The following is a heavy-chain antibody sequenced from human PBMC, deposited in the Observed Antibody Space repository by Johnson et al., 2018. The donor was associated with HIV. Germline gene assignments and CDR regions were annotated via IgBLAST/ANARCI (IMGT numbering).Heavy chain of an antibody. Sequence: VQLVESGGASVQPGGSLRLSCVVSGFNFSSHWMHWVRQVPGKGLVWVSGINWNGGSKGYADSVKGRFIISRDNTTNALYLQMNSLRAEDTAVYYCARDGGSTRCDAFDIGGQWTMVTVSS. J-gene: IGHJ3*02. D-gene: IGHD1-26*01. CDR2: INWNGGSK. V-gene: IGHV3-74*01. CDR3: ARDGGSTRCDAFDI. CDR1: GFNFSSHW.